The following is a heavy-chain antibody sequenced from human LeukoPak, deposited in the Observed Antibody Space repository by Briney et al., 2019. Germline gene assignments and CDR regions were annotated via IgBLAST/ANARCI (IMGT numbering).Heavy chain of an antibody. CDR3: ARWGVAAAANYYYYYYMDV. J-gene: IGHJ6*03. Sequence: SSETLSLTCAVYGGSFSGYYWSWIRQPPGKGLEWIGEINHSGSTNYNPSLKSRVTISVDTSKNQFSLKLSSVTAADTAVYYCARWGVAAAANYYYYYYMDVWGKGTTVTISS. D-gene: IGHD6-13*01. V-gene: IGHV4-34*01. CDR2: INHSGST. CDR1: GGSFSGYY.